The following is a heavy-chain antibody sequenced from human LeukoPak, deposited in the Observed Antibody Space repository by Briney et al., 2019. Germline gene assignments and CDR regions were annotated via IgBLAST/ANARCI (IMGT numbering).Heavy chain of an antibody. CDR2: IQSTTNGGTP. D-gene: IGHD1-14*01. V-gene: IGHV3-15*01. Sequence: GGSLRLSCAASGFTFINAWMTWGRQAPWKGLEWVGRIQSTTNGGTPDYATPVKGRFTISRDDSKNTLYLQMNSLKTEDTAVYYCTSGVGTLDYWGQGALVTVSS. CDR3: TSGVGTLDY. CDR1: GFTFINAW. J-gene: IGHJ4*02.